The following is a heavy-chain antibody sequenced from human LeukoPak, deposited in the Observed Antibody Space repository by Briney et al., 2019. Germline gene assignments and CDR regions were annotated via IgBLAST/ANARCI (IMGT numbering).Heavy chain of an antibody. D-gene: IGHD5-18*01. CDR3: ARARGYSYGPFDY. Sequence: PGGSLRLSCVASGFTFSSYGMHWVRQAPGKGLEWVAVISYDGSNKYYADSVKGRFTISRDNSKNTLYLQMNSLRAEDTAVYYCARARGYSYGPFDYWGQGTLVTVSS. CDR1: GFTFSSYG. J-gene: IGHJ4*02. V-gene: IGHV3-30*03. CDR2: ISYDGSNK.